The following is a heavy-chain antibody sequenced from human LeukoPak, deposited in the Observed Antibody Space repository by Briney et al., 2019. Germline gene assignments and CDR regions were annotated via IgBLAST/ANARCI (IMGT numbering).Heavy chain of an antibody. J-gene: IGHJ6*02. CDR2: IYYSGST. Sequence: PSETLSLTCTVSGGSISSYYWSWIRQPPGKGLEWIGYIYYSGSTNYNPSLKSRVTISVDTSKNQFSLKLSSVTAADTAVYYCARGDGARYYGMDVWGRGTTVTVSS. CDR3: ARGDGARYYGMDV. CDR1: GGSISSYY. V-gene: IGHV4-59*01. D-gene: IGHD3-10*01.